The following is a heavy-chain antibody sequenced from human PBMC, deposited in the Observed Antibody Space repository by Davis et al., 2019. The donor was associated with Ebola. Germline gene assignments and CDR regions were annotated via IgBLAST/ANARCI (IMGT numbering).Heavy chain of an antibody. CDR3: ARARFGEWDFDY. CDR2: IGTAGDT. CDR1: GFTFSSYD. V-gene: IGHV3-13*01. Sequence: ESLKTPCAASGFTFSSYDMHWVRQATGKGLEWVSAIGTAGDTYYSGSVKGRFTISRENAKNSLYLQMNSLRAGDTAVYYCARARFGEWDFDYWGQGTLVTVSS. J-gene: IGHJ4*02. D-gene: IGHD3-10*01.